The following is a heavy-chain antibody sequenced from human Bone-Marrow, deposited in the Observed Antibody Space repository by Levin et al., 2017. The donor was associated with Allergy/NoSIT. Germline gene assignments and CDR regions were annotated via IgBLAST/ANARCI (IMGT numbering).Heavy chain of an antibody. CDR3: AREEILIETPRVAYSGLDV. V-gene: IGHV4-30-4*01. CDR1: RGSVSRGDYY. Sequence: SETLSLTCTVSRGSVSRGDYYWTWIRQPPGTGLEWIGCISSSGDTYYNPSLESPISISLDRPKNQLSLKLSSVTAADTAVYYCAREEILIETPRVAYSGLDVWGQGTTVTVSS. CDR2: ISSSGDT. D-gene: IGHD2-21*01. J-gene: IGHJ6*02.